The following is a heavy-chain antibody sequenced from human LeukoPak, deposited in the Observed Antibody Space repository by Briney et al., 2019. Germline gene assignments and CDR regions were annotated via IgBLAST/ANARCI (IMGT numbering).Heavy chain of an antibody. Sequence: ASVKVSCKSSGYTFTSYAMNWVRQAPGKGLEWMGGFDPEDGETIYAQKFQGRVTMTEDTSTDTAYMELSSLRSEDTAVYYCATAGSPWFDPWGQGTLVTVSS. CDR1: GYTFTSYA. CDR3: ATAGSPWFDP. J-gene: IGHJ5*02. CDR2: FDPEDGET. V-gene: IGHV1-24*01.